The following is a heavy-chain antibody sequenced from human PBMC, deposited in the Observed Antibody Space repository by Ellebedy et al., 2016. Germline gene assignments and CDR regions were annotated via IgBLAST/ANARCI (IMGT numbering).Heavy chain of an antibody. CDR1: GGSISSYY. V-gene: IGHV4-59*12. CDR3: ATKGSGSYFGDY. D-gene: IGHD3-10*01. J-gene: IGHJ4*02. CDR2: IYYSGST. Sequence: SETLSLXXTVSGGSISSYYWSWIRQPPGKGLEWIGYIYYSGSTNYNPSLKSRVTISVDTSKNQFSLKLSSVTAADTAVYYCATKGSGSYFGDYWGQGTLVTVSS.